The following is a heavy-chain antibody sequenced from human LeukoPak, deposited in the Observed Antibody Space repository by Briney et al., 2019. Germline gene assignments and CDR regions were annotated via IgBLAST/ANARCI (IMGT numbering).Heavy chain of an antibody. J-gene: IGHJ5*02. CDR3: AKETNTYCSSTSCYSTKYNWLDP. CDR2: ISGSGGST. Sequence: GGSLRLSCAASGFTFSSYAMSWVRQAPGKGLEWVSAISGSGGSTYYADSVKGRFTISRDNSKNTLYLQMNSLRAEDTAVYYCAKETNTYCSSTSCYSTKYNWLDPWGQGTLVTVSS. V-gene: IGHV3-23*01. CDR1: GFTFSSYA. D-gene: IGHD2-2*01.